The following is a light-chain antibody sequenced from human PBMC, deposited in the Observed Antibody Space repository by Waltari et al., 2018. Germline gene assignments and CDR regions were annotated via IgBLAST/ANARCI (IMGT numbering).Light chain of an antibody. V-gene: IGKV3-20*01. CDR1: QSVSRT. J-gene: IGKJ1*01. Sequence: EIVLTQSPGTLSLSPADRATLSCRASQSVSRTLAWYQKKPGQAPRLLIYDASSRATGIPDRFSGSGSGTDFSLTISRLEPEDFAVYYCQKYGTLPATFGQGTKVEIK. CDR2: DAS. CDR3: QKYGTLPAT.